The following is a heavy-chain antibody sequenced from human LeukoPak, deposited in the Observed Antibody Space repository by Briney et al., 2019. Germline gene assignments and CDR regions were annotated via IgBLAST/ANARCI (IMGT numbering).Heavy chain of an antibody. CDR1: GFTFSSYG. D-gene: IGHD2-15*01. Sequence: GGSLRLSCAASGFTFSSYGMHWVRQAPGKGLEWVAVISYDGSNKYYADSVKGRFTISRDNSKNTLYLQMNSLRAEDTAVYYCAKDRGGSYYGMDAWGQGTTVTVSS. J-gene: IGHJ6*02. CDR3: AKDRGGSYYGMDA. V-gene: IGHV3-30*18. CDR2: ISYDGSNK.